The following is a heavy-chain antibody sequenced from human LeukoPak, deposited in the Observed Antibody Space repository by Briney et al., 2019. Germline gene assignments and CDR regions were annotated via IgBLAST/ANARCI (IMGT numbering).Heavy chain of an antibody. Sequence: LETLSLTCTVSGGSISSYYWGWIRQPPGKGLEWIGYIYYTGSTNYNPSLESRVTISLDTSKNQLSLKLTSVTAADAAVYYCARGPRVYNSVWYGFDFWGQGTLVTVSS. J-gene: IGHJ4*02. CDR2: IYYTGST. D-gene: IGHD6-19*01. V-gene: IGHV4-59*01. CDR1: GGSISSYY. CDR3: ARGPRVYNSVWYGFDF.